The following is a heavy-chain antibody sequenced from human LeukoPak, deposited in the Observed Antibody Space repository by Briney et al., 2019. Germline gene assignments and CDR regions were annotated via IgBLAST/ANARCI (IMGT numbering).Heavy chain of an antibody. CDR2: ISSSSSYT. CDR1: GFTFTDFY. J-gene: IGHJ4*02. V-gene: IGHV3-11*06. CDR3: ASGTRVPGFGL. Sequence: GGSLRLSCAASGFTFTDFYMSWIRQAPGKGLEWVSCISSSSSYTNYADSVKGRFTISRDNAKNSLYLQMISLRVEDTAVYYWASGTRVPGFGLWGQGTLVTVFS. D-gene: IGHD4/OR15-4a*01.